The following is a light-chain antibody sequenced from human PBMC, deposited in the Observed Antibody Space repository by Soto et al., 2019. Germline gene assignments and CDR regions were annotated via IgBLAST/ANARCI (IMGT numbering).Light chain of an antibody. CDR1: QSVSSSY. CDR2: GAS. CDR3: QQYSSLWT. J-gene: IGKJ1*01. V-gene: IGKV3-20*01. Sequence: EIVLTQSPGTLSLSPGERATLSCRASQSVSSSYLAWYQQKPGKAPRLLIYGASSRATGIPDRLSGSGSGTDFTLTIRRLEPEDFAVYYCQQYSSLWTFGQGTKVDIK.